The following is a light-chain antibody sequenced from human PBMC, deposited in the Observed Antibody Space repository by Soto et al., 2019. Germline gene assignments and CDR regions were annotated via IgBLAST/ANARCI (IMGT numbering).Light chain of an antibody. V-gene: IGLV7-43*01. CDR3: LLFYGGVHI. J-gene: IGLJ7*01. CDR2: RVS. CDR1: TGAVTSDYF. Sequence: QAVVTQEPSLTVSPGGTVTLTCACSTGAVTSDYFPNWFQQKPGQAPRALIYRVSNRHSWTPARFSGSLLGGKAALTLSTVQPEDEADYYCLLFYGGVHIFGGGTQLTVL.